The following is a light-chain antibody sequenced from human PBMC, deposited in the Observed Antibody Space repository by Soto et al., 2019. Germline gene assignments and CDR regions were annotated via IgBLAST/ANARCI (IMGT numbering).Light chain of an antibody. CDR1: QGISSW. V-gene: IGKV1-12*01. CDR2: AAS. Sequence: DIQMTQSPSSVSASVGDRVTITCRASQGISSWLAWYQQKPGKAPKLLIYAASSLQSGVPSRFSGSGSGTDFTFTISSLQPEDIATYYCRQYDDLPPTFGQGTRLAIK. J-gene: IGKJ5*01. CDR3: RQYDDLPPT.